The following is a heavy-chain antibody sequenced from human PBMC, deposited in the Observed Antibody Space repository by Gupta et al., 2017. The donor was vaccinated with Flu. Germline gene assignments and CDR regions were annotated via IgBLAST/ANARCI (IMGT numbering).Heavy chain of an antibody. D-gene: IGHD5-12*01. V-gene: IGHV3-23*01. CDR3: ASPPGGHTDGYPITFDS. CDR2: ISTGGST. J-gene: IGHJ4*02. CDR1: GFTFSSYA. Sequence: VQLLESGGGLVQPGGSLRLSCVASGFTFSSYALSWVRQAPGKGLQWVAAISTGGSTYNAASGGGRFTISRDNIKDTLYLQMNSLRAEDTAIYYWASPPGGHTDGYPITFDSWGLGALVTVS.